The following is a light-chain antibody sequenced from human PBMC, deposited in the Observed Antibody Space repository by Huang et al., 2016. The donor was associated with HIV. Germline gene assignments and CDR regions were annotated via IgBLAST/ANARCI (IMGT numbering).Light chain of an antibody. V-gene: IGKV1-39*01. CDR1: QNINKY. Sequence: DIEMTQSTSSLSASVGDTVTMTYRASQNINKYLNWYQQKVGKAPQLIISVVSHLKEGVPFRCIGSKSGTNFTLTIKNLQPDDLATYYCQQSFTTVPYTFAQGTKLEIK. CDR3: QQSFTTVPYT. J-gene: IGKJ2*01. CDR2: VVS.